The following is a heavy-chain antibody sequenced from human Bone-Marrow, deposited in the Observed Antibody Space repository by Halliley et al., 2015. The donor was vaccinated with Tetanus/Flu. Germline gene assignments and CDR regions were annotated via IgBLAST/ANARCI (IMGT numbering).Heavy chain of an antibody. CDR1: GFTFNDYF. CDR2: IGPSASTL. Sequence: SLRLSCAASGFTFNDYFMSWIRQVPGKGLEWVSYIGPSASTLFYADSVRGRFTVSRDNAKNSLHLQMDSLTAEDSAVYYCAREGATPIFGIAYVDYWGQGSLVSVSS. D-gene: IGHD3-3*01. J-gene: IGHJ4*02. V-gene: IGHV3-11*01. CDR3: AREGATPIFGIAYVDY.